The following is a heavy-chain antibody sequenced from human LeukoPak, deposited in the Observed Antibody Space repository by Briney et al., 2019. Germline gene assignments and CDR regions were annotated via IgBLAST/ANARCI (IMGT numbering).Heavy chain of an antibody. V-gene: IGHV3-21*01. CDR1: GFIFNSYD. CDR3: ARDKVVGATLLDY. J-gene: IGHJ4*02. D-gene: IGHD2-15*01. CDR2: ISTSRTYI. Sequence: PGGSLRLSCVASGFIFNSYDMDWVRQAPGKGVEWVSSISTSRTYIYYADSVKGRFTISRDNANNSLYLQMNNLRADDTAVYYCARDKVVGATLLDYWGQGTLVTVSS.